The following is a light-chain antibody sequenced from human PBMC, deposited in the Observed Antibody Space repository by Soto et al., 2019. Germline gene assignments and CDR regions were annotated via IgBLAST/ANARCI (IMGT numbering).Light chain of an antibody. CDR3: QQRSSWPFT. V-gene: IGKV1-5*01. Sequence: TQSPSTLSASVGDRVTITCRASQSIGSWLAWFQRKPGKAPKLLIYDASNRATGIPARFSGSGSGTDLTITISSLEPEDFEVYYCQQRSSWPFTFGPGTKVDIK. CDR1: QSIGSW. J-gene: IGKJ3*01. CDR2: DAS.